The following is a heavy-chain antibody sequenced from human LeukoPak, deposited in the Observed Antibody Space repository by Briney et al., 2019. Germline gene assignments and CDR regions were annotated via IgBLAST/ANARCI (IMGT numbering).Heavy chain of an antibody. J-gene: IGHJ4*02. CDR3: ARDSAAAPPWVN. V-gene: IGHV3-66*01. D-gene: IGHD6-13*01. CDR1: GFTVSRNY. CDR2: IYSGGST. Sequence: GGSLRLSCAASGFTVSRNYMTWVRQAPGKGLEWVSLIYSGGSTYYADSVKGRFIISRDNSKNTLYLQMNSLRAEDTAVYYCARDSAAAPPWVNWGQGTLVTVSP.